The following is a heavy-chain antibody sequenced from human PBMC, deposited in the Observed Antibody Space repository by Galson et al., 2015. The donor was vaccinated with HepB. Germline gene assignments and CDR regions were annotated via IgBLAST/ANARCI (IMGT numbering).Heavy chain of an antibody. V-gene: IGHV3-21*01. CDR1: GFTFSSHS. Sequence: SLRLSCAASGFTFSSHSMNWVRQAPGKGLEWVSSISSSSSYIYYADSVKGRFTISRDNAKNSLYLQMNSLRAEDTAVYYCARGSRHLAAPNGYWGQGTLVTVSS. D-gene: IGHD6-13*01. J-gene: IGHJ4*02. CDR3: ARGSRHLAAPNGY. CDR2: ISSSSSYI.